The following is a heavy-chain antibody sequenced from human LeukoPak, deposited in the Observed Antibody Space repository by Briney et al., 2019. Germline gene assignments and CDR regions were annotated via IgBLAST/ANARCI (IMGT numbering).Heavy chain of an antibody. CDR2: MNPNSGNT. CDR3: ARGLGRMATMDWFDP. CDR1: GYTFTSYD. J-gene: IGHJ5*02. Sequence: ASVKVSCKASGYTFTSYDINWVRQATGQGLEWMGWMNPNSGNTGYAQKFQGRVTMTRNTSISTAYLELSSLRSEDTAVYYCARGLGRMATMDWFDPWGQGTLVTVSS. D-gene: IGHD5-24*01. V-gene: IGHV1-8*01.